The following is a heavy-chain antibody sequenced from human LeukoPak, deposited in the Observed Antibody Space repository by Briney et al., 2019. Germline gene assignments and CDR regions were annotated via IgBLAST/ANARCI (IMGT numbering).Heavy chain of an antibody. Sequence: ASVKVSCKASGYTFTSYGISWVRQAPGQGLEWMGWISAYNGNTNYAQKLQGRVTMTTDTSTGTAYMELRSLRSDDTAVYYCARDRGSSWYGGDAFDIWGQGTMVTVSS. CDR2: ISAYNGNT. J-gene: IGHJ3*02. V-gene: IGHV1-18*01. CDR1: GYTFTSYG. CDR3: ARDRGSSWYGGDAFDI. D-gene: IGHD6-13*01.